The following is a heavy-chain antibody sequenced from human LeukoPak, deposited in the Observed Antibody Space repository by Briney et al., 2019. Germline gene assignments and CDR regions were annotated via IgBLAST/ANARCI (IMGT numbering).Heavy chain of an antibody. V-gene: IGHV1-2*02. CDR2: TNPNSGGT. D-gene: IGHD2-15*01. CDR1: GYTFTGYY. J-gene: IGHJ5*02. Sequence: ASVKVSCKASGYTFTGYYMHWVRQAPGQGLEWMGWTNPNSGGTNYAQKFQGRVTMTRDTSISTAYMELSRLRSDATAVYYCARDYCSGGSCYGWFDPWGQGTLVTVSS. CDR3: ARDYCSGGSCYGWFDP.